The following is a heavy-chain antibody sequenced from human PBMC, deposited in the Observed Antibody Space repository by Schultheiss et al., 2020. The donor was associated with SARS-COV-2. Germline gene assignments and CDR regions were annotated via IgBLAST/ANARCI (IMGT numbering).Heavy chain of an antibody. V-gene: IGHV3-20*01. D-gene: IGHD2-2*01. CDR2: INWNGGST. CDR3: ARAGYCSSTSCYGPGGYYYYMDV. Sequence: GGSLRLSCAASGFTFDDYGMSWVRQAPGKGLEWVSGINWNGGSTGYADSVKGRFTISRDNAKNSLYLQMNSLRAEDTALYHCARAGYCSSTSCYGPGGYYYYMDVWGKGTTVTVSS. CDR1: GFTFDDYG. J-gene: IGHJ6*03.